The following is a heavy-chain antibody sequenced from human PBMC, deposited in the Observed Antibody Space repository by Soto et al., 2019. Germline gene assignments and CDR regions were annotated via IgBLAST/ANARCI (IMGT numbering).Heavy chain of an antibody. CDR3: AREATNYYGMDV. V-gene: IGHV1-46*01. CDR1: GYTFTNYY. Sequence: QERLVQAGAEVKKPGASVKVSCKASGYTFTNYYMHWVRQAPGQGLEWMVVIKPSGGSTTYAQKCQGRVTMTRDTSTTTDYMELRSLRSEDTAMYYCAREATNYYGMDVWGQGTTVTVSS. CDR2: IKPSGGST. J-gene: IGHJ6*02.